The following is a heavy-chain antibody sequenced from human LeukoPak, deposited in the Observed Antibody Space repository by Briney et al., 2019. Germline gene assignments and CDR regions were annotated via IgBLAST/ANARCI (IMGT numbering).Heavy chain of an antibody. CDR2: ISAYNGNT. CDR1: GYTFTNYI. J-gene: IGHJ5*02. CDR3: ARGGNYFRFDP. V-gene: IGHV1-18*01. Sequence: ASVTVSCKASGYTFTNYIISWVRQAPGQGLEWMGWISAYNGNTNYAQKLQGRVTMTTDTSTATVYMELRSLRSDDTAVYYCARGGNYFRFDPWGQGTLVTVSS. D-gene: IGHD1-26*01.